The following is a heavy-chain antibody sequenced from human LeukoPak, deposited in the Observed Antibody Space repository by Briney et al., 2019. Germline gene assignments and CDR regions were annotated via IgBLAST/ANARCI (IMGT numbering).Heavy chain of an antibody. D-gene: IGHD3-22*01. V-gene: IGHV4-59*01. J-gene: IGHJ4*02. CDR2: IHYSGST. CDR3: ARDHGDSSGYPHWVY. CDR1: GGSISSYY. Sequence: SETLSLTCTVSGGSISSYYWSWIRQPPGKGLEWIGYIHYSGSTNQKSSLKSRVTISVDTSKNQFSLKLSSVTAADTAVYYCARDHGDSSGYPHWVYWGQGTLVTVSS.